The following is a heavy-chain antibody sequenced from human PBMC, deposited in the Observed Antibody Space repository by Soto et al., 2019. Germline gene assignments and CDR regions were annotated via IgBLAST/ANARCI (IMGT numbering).Heavy chain of an antibody. D-gene: IGHD2-21*02. V-gene: IGHV3-74*01. Sequence: WWSLRLSCAASGVTFSGYGMHWVRQAPGKGPVWVSRIKSDGSSTTYADSVKGRFTISRDNAKNTLYLQMDSLRAEDTAVYYCAKDDFFSYWGQGTLVTVSS. J-gene: IGHJ4*02. CDR3: AKDDFFSY. CDR1: GVTFSGYG. CDR2: IKSDGSST.